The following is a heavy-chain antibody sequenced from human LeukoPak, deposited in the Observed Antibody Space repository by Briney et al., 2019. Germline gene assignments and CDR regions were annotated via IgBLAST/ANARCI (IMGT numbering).Heavy chain of an antibody. V-gene: IGHV4-61*08. Sequence: SETLSLTCTVSGGSISSGGYYWSWIRQHPGKGLEWIGYIYYSGSTNYNPSLKSRVTISVDTSKNQFSLKLSSVTAADTAVYYCATLRYPYWYFDLWGRGTLVTVSS. D-gene: IGHD1-1*01. J-gene: IGHJ2*01. CDR2: IYYSGST. CDR1: GGSISSGGYY. CDR3: ATLRYPYWYFDL.